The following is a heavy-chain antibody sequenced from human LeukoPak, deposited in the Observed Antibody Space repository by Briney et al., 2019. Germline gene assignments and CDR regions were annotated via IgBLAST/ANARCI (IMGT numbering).Heavy chain of an antibody. V-gene: IGHV1-69*04. CDR2: IISILGIA. Sequence: SVKVSCKASGGTFSSYAISWVRQAPGQGLEWMGRIISILGIANYAQKFQGRVTITADKSTSTAYMELSSLRSEDTAVYYCARDSSGWYDYWGQGTLVTVSS. D-gene: IGHD6-19*01. J-gene: IGHJ4*02. CDR1: GGTFSSYA. CDR3: ARDSSGWYDY.